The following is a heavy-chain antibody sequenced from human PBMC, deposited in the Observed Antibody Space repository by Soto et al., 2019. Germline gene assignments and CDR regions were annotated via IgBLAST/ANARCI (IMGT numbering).Heavy chain of an antibody. D-gene: IGHD2-15*01. CDR2: ISGNGANP. V-gene: IGHV3-23*01. Sequence: GGSLRLSCAASGFTFSNYAMSWVRQAPGKGLEWVSGISGNGANPSYADSVKGRFTISRDNSKNTLYLQMNSLRAEDTAIYYCAKRAVANFDYWGQGTLVTVSS. J-gene: IGHJ4*02. CDR1: GFTFSNYA. CDR3: AKRAVANFDY.